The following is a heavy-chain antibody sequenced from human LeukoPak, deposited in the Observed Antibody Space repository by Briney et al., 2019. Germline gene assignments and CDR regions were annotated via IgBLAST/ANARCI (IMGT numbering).Heavy chain of an antibody. CDR3: TRANYYDSTGYLPVVYPSDY. V-gene: IGHV4-34*09. Sequence: SETLSLTCAVYGGSFSGYYWSWIRQPPGKGLEWIGEINHSGSTYYNPALKSRVTISLDTSKNQFSLKFRSVTAADTAVYYCTRANYYDSTGYLPVVYPSDYWGQGTLVTVSS. J-gene: IGHJ4*02. D-gene: IGHD3-22*01. CDR1: GGSFSGYY. CDR2: INHSGST.